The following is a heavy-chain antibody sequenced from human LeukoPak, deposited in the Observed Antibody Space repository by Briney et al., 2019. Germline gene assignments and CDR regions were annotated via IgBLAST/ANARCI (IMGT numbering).Heavy chain of an antibody. D-gene: IGHD6-13*01. Sequence: GGSLRLSCAASGFTVGSNYMSWVRQAPGKGLEWASVIYSDASTYYADSVKGRFTISRDNSKNTLYLQMNSLRAEDTAVYYCTLRYSSGWYAYWGQGTLVTVSS. CDR2: IYSDAST. V-gene: IGHV3-53*01. CDR1: GFTVGSNY. CDR3: TLRYSSGWYAY. J-gene: IGHJ4*02.